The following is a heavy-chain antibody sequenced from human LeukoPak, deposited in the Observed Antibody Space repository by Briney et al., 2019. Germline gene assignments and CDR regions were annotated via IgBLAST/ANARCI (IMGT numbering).Heavy chain of an antibody. CDR3: ARDGGIGGSWVDY. Sequence: SETLSLTCTVSGGSISSYYWSWIRQPPGKGLEWIGYIYYSGSTNYNPSLKSRVTISVDTSKNQFSLKLSSVTAADTAVYYCARDGGIGGSWVDYWGQGTLVTVSS. D-gene: IGHD3-16*01. CDR1: GGSISSYY. J-gene: IGHJ4*02. CDR2: IYYSGST. V-gene: IGHV4-59*01.